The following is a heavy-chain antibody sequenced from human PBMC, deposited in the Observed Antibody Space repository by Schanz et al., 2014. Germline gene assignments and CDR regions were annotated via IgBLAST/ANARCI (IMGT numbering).Heavy chain of an antibody. J-gene: IGHJ6*02. V-gene: IGHV1-69*02. Sequence: QVQLVQSGAEVKKPGSSVKVSCTASGGTFSSYTISWIRQAPGQGLEWMGRIIPVLAIADYAQKFQGRVTITAGKSTSAASMELSSLRSEDTAVYYCARGPSQGYSYGHNIGAYYYGMDVWGQGTTVTVSS. CDR2: IIPVLAIA. CDR3: ARGPSQGYSYGHNIGAYYYGMDV. D-gene: IGHD5-18*01. CDR1: GGTFSSYT.